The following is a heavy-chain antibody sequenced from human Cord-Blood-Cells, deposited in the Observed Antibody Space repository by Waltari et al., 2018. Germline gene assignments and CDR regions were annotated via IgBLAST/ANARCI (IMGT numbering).Heavy chain of an antibody. CDR2: INHSGST. J-gene: IGHJ4*02. V-gene: IGHV4-34*01. CDR1: GGSFSGYY. CDR3: ARGLRTLAFFDY. D-gene: IGHD3-3*02. Sequence: QVQLQQWGAGLLKPSETLSLTCAVYGGSFSGYYWSWIRQPPGKGLEWIGEINHSGSTNYNPSLKGRVTISVDTSKSQFSLKLSSVTAADTAVYYCARGLRTLAFFDYWGQGTLVTVSS.